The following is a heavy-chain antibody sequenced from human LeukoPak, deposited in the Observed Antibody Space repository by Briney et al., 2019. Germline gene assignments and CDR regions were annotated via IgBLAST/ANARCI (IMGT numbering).Heavy chain of an antibody. V-gene: IGHV1-18*01. CDR2: ISTVNGNS. D-gene: IGHD1-1*01. CDR1: GYRFSSSG. CDR3: ARVRDSDNWWGAFDI. Sequence: SVSVSCKASGYRFSSSGITWVRQAPGQGPEWMGWISTVNGNSRYAQNFQGRVTLTTDTSTNTAHLELTSLRSDDTAIYYCARVRDSDNWWGAFDIWGQGTMVTVSS. J-gene: IGHJ3*02.